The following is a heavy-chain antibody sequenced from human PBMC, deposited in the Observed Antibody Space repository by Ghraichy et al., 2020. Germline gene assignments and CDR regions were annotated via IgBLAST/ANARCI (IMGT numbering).Heavy chain of an antibody. V-gene: IGHV3-48*02. CDR1: GFIVSDYS. CDR3: AGEVWHKCDY. Sequence: GGSLRLSCAASGFIVSDYSMNWVRQAPGEGLEWVAYLSNHQATSYAGSVRGGFTISRESVKNSVHLQMDSLRDDDTAVYYCAGEVWHKCDYWGQGTLVTVSS. J-gene: IGHJ4*02. CDR2: LSNHQAT.